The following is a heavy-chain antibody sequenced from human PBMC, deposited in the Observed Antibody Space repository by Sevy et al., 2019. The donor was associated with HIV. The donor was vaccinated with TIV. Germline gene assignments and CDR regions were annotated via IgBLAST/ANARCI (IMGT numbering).Heavy chain of an antibody. CDR1: GVSVSSDTYY. D-gene: IGHD3-22*01. J-gene: IGHJ4*02. V-gene: IGHV4-61*01. Sequence: SETLSLTCAVSGVSVSSDTYYWSWIRLPPGKGLEWIGYVYHTGSTNYSPSFKSRVTISVDTSKNQFSLRLFSVAAADTAVYYCAREPYFFDKSGYYWDYWGQGALVTVSS. CDR3: AREPYFFDKSGYYWDY. CDR2: VYHTGST.